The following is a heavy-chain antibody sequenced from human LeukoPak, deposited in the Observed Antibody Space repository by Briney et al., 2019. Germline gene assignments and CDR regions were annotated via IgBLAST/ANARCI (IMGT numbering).Heavy chain of an antibody. CDR3: ARVQGTVTTTWYFDL. J-gene: IGHJ2*01. D-gene: IGHD4-17*01. CDR1: GFTFSSYG. Sequence: QPGGSLRLSCAASGFTFSSYGMHWVRQAPGKGLEWVAVISYDGSNKYYADSVKGRFTISRDNSKNTLYLQMNSLRAEDTALYHCARVQGTVTTTWYFDLWGRGTLVTVSS. CDR2: ISYDGSNK. V-gene: IGHV3-30*03.